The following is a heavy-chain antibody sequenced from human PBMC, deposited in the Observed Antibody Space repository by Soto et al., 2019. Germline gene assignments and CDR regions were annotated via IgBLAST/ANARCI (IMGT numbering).Heavy chain of an antibody. CDR1: GFTFSKYG. D-gene: IGHD3-3*01. CDR2: ISYDGSRQ. V-gene: IGHV3-30*18. Sequence: QVQLVESGGGVVQPGNSLRLSCTASGFTFSKYGIHWVRQAPGRGLEWVAVISYDGSRQHFADSVKGRFTISRDNSRNTVNLQVNSLRPDDTAVYFCAKEYFFPVPSGQIGAYDIWGQGTVVTVSS. CDR3: AKEYFFPVPSGQIGAYDI. J-gene: IGHJ3*02.